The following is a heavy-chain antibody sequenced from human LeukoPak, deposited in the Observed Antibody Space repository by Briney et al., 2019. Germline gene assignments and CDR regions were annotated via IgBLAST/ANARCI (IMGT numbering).Heavy chain of an antibody. CDR3: ARVLRPTIQTFDY. D-gene: IGHD1-26*01. CDR1: GYTFTSYG. V-gene: IGHV1-2*02. Sequence: ASVKVSCKASGYTFTSYGISWVRQAPGQGLEWMGWINPNSGGTNYAQKFQGRVTMTRDTSISTAYMELSRLRSDDTAVYYCARVLRPTIQTFDYWGQGTLVTVSS. CDR2: INPNSGGT. J-gene: IGHJ4*02.